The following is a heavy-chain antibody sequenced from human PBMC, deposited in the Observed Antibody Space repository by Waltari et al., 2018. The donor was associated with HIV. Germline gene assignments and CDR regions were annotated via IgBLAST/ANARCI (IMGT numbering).Heavy chain of an antibody. CDR2: LYSNSNT. V-gene: IGHV3-53*01. D-gene: IGHD3-16*02. Sequence: EVQLVESGGNLTRPGGSLRLSCVGSGLHLSDTYMTWGRQAPGTGPEWVSVLYSNSNTLYGGSEKGRFTIFRDNSKNTLYLQMNTLRVDDTAVYYCARMQRFYGSEQSRYFYFGMDVWGQGTTVTVSS. J-gene: IGHJ6*02. CDR1: GLHLSDTY. CDR3: ARMQRFYGSEQSRYFYFGMDV.